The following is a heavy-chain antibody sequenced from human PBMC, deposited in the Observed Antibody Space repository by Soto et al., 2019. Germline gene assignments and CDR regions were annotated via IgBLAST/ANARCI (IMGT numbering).Heavy chain of an antibody. Sequence: QVQLVQSGAEVKKPGSSVKVSCKASGGTFSRNTISWVRQAPGQGLEWMGRIIPLLNIPNYAQNFQGRVMMTAGRSTTTVHMEVSSLQSEDTAVYYCARDRGLVSAVRGKMVSHYRLDAWGQGTTVTVSS. J-gene: IGHJ6*02. V-gene: IGHV1-69*08. CDR3: ARDRGLVSAVRGKMVSHYRLDA. CDR1: GGTFSRNT. D-gene: IGHD1-26*01. CDR2: IIPLLNIP.